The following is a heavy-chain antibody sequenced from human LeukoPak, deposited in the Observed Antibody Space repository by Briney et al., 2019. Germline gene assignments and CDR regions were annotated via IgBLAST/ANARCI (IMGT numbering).Heavy chain of an antibody. CDR1: GFTFSGSA. J-gene: IGHJ3*02. V-gene: IGHV3-73*01. Sequence: PGGSLRLSCAASGFTFSGSAMPWLRQASGKGLEWVGRIRSKANSYAAAYAASVKGRFTISRDDSKNTAYLQMNSLKTEDTAVYYCTRRGRGGSYDDAFDIWGQGTMVTVSS. D-gene: IGHD1-26*01. CDR3: TRRGRGGSYDDAFDI. CDR2: IRSKANSYAA.